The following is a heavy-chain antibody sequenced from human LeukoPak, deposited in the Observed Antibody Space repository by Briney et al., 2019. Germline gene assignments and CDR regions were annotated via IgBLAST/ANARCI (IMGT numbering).Heavy chain of an antibody. J-gene: IGHJ6*02. Sequence: ASVKVSCKASGYTFTSYGISWVRQAPGQGLEWMGWISAYNGNTNYAQKLQGRVTMTTDTSTSTAYMELRSLRSDDTAVYYCARVPQEYSSSWHWSDYYYYGMDVWGQGTTVTVSS. V-gene: IGHV1-18*01. D-gene: IGHD6-13*01. CDR1: GYTFTSYG. CDR3: ARVPQEYSSSWHWSDYYYYGMDV. CDR2: ISAYNGNT.